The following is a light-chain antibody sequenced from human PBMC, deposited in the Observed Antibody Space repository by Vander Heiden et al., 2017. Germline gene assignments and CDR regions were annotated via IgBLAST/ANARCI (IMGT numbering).Light chain of an antibody. J-gene: IGKJ1*01. V-gene: IGKV1-27*01. CDR3: QKENSAPWT. CDR2: AAS. Sequence: DIRMTQSPSSLSASVGDRVTITCRASQGISNYLAWYQQKPGKIPRLLIYAASTLHSGVPSRFSGSGSGTDFTLTINSLQPEDVATYYCQKENSAPWTFGQWTKVEIK. CDR1: QGISNY.